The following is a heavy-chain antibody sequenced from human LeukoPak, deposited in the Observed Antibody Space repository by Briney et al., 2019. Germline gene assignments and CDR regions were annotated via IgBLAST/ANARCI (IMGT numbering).Heavy chain of an antibody. Sequence: GGSLRLSCAASGFTVSHNYINWVRQAAEKGLEWVSGIFSDGSTYYADSVKGRFIFSRDNSKNTLYLQMNSLRVEDTAVYYCAKDYYGSGSYAFDIWGQGTMVTISS. D-gene: IGHD3-10*01. CDR3: AKDYYGSGSYAFDI. CDR2: IFSDGST. V-gene: IGHV3-66*01. J-gene: IGHJ3*02. CDR1: GFTVSHNY.